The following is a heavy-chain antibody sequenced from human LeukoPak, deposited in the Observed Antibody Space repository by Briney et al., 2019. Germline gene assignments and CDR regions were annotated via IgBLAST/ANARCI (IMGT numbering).Heavy chain of an antibody. CDR3: ARGGSSGWRTPNDDY. CDR1: GGTFSSYA. J-gene: IGHJ4*02. CDR2: IIPIFGTA. Sequence: SVKVSCKASGGTFSSYAISWVRQAPGQGLEWMGGIIPIFGTANYAQKFQGRVTITADESTSTAYMELSSLRSEDTAVYYCARGGSSGWRTPNDDYWGQGTLVTVSS. D-gene: IGHD6-19*01. V-gene: IGHV1-69*01.